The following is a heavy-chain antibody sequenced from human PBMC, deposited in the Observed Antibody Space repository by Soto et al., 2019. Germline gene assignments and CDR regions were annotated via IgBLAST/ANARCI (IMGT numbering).Heavy chain of an antibody. Sequence: PSETLSLTCAVYGGSFRGYYWSWVRQPPGKGLEWIGEINHSGSTNCNPPLKSRVIISVDTPKNQFSLKLSSVTAADTAVYYCARGADTSRLPPFDYWGQGTLVTVSS. CDR1: GGSFRGYY. CDR2: INHSGST. J-gene: IGHJ4*02. D-gene: IGHD2-2*01. CDR3: ARGADTSRLPPFDY. V-gene: IGHV4-34*01.